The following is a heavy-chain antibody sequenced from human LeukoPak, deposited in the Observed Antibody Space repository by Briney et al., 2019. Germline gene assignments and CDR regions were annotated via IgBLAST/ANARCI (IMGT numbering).Heavy chain of an antibody. J-gene: IGHJ4*02. CDR2: INAGNGNT. Sequence: ASVKVSCKASGGTFSSYAISWVRQAPGQRLEWMGWINAGNGNTKYSQKFQGRVTITRDTSASTAYMELSSLRSEDTAVYYCARVPGIAVADHFDYWGQGTLVTVSS. CDR3: ARVPGIAVADHFDY. CDR1: GGTFSSYA. D-gene: IGHD6-19*01. V-gene: IGHV1-3*01.